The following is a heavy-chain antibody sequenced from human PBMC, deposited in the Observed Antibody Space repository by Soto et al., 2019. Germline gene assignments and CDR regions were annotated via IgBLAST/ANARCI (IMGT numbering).Heavy chain of an antibody. J-gene: IGHJ4*02. CDR2: IDPSDSYT. V-gene: IGHV5-10-1*03. CDR1: GYRFINYW. CDR3: VGHGNGTPFYFDF. D-gene: IGHD1-1*01. Sequence: EVQLVQSGAEVKKPGESLRLSCQGSGYRFINYWISWVRQMPGKGLEWVGRIDPSDSYTVYSPSFQGHVTISIDTAINTAFLEWRSLQASNTVMYYCVGHGNGTPFYFDFWGRGTLVPVSS.